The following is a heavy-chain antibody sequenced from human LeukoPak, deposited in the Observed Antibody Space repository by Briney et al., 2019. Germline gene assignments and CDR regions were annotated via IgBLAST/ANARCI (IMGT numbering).Heavy chain of an antibody. CDR1: GFTFSDYY. J-gene: IGHJ4*02. CDR3: ASAPYSGSYTGLDY. Sequence: GGSLRLSCAASGFTFSDYYMSWIRQAPGKGLEWVSYISSSSSYTNYADSVKGRFTISRDNAKNSLYLQMNSLRAEDTAVYYCASAPYSGSYTGLDYWGQGTLVTVSS. D-gene: IGHD1-26*01. CDR2: ISSSSSYT. V-gene: IGHV3-11*06.